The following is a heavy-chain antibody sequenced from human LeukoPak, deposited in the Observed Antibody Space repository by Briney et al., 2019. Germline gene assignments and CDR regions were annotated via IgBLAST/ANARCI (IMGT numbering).Heavy chain of an antibody. CDR2: ISSSGSTI. Sequence: QTGGSLRLSCAASGFTFSSYEMNWVRQAPGKGLEWVSYISSSGSTIYYADSAKGRFTISRDNAKNSLYLQMNSLRAEDTAVYYCARDCGGGSCYGPYDAFDIWGQGTMVTVSS. D-gene: IGHD2-15*01. J-gene: IGHJ3*02. V-gene: IGHV3-48*03. CDR1: GFTFSSYE. CDR3: ARDCGGGSCYGPYDAFDI.